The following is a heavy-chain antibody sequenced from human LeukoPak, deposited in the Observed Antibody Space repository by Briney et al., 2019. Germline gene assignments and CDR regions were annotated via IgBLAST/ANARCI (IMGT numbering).Heavy chain of an antibody. CDR1: GYSISSGYY. J-gene: IGHJ6*03. D-gene: IGHD3-10*01. V-gene: IGHV4-38-2*02. CDR2: IYHSGST. CDR3: AGDTYGSGSYYRGEDYYYMDV. Sequence: PSETLSLTCTVSGYSISSGYYWGWIRQPPGEGLEWIGSIYHSGSTYYNPSLKSRVTISVDTSKNQFSLKLSSVTAADTAVYYCAGDTYGSGSYYRGEDYYYMDVWGKGTTVTVSS.